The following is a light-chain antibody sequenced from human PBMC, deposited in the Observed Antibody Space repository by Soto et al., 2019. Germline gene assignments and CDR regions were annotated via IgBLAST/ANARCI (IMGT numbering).Light chain of an antibody. CDR3: QQYADQFT. J-gene: IGKJ3*01. V-gene: IGKV1-33*01. CDR2: DAT. CDR1: QDIRNY. Sequence: DIQMTQSPSPLSASVGDRVTITCQASQDIRNYLNWYQKKPGKAPKLLIYDATSLETGAPSRFSGSGSGTDFIFTSSSLQPEDFATYYCQQYADQFTFGPGTRVDVQ.